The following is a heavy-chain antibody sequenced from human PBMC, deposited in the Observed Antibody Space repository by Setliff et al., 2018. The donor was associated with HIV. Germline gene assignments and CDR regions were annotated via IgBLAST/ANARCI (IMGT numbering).Heavy chain of an antibody. CDR3: TTELRYFDWLSGDYFDY. CDR1: SFAFADYA. J-gene: IGHJ4*02. Sequence: GGSLRLSCTPYSFAFADYAVSWVRQAPGKGLEWVGFVRSKGYGGTTEYAASVKGRFTISRDDSQTIAYLQMNSLKTEDTAVYYCTTELRYFDWLSGDYFDYWGQGTLVTVSS. D-gene: IGHD3-9*01. V-gene: IGHV3-49*04. CDR2: VRSKGYGGTT.